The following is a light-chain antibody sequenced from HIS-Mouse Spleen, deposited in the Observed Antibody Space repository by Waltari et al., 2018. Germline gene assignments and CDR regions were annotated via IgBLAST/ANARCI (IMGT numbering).Light chain of an antibody. J-gene: IGKJ1*01. Sequence: DIQFTQSPSFLSASVGDRVTITCRASQGISSYLAWYQQKPGTAPKLLIYAASTLQSGVPSRFSGSGSGTEFTLTISSLQPEDFATYYCQQLNSYPPTFGQGTKVEIK. CDR1: QGISSY. V-gene: IGKV1-9*01. CDR3: QQLNSYPPT. CDR2: AAS.